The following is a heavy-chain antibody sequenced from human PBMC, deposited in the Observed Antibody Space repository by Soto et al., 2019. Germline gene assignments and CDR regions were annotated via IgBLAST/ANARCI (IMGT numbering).Heavy chain of an antibody. V-gene: IGHV1-8*01. J-gene: IGHJ6*02. CDR1: GYTFTSYD. CDR3: AREETTVLAREFYYGMDV. D-gene: IGHD4-17*01. CDR2: MNPDTGYT. Sequence: ASVKVSCKTSGYTFTSYDIIWVRQAPGQGLEWMGCMNPDTGYTGYAQKFQGRVTMTGDTSISTAYMELSSLTSEDTAVYYCAREETTVLAREFYYGMDVWGQGTKVTVSS.